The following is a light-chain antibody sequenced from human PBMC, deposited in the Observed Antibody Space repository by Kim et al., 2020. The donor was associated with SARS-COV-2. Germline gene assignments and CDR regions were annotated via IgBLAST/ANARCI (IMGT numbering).Light chain of an antibody. CDR1: QGISSY. CDR3: QQVNSFPRT. V-gene: IGKV1-9*01. Sequence: DIQLTQSPSFLSASVGHRVTITCRASQGISSYLAWYQQKPGKAPKLLIYSASTLQSGVPSRFSGSGSGTDFTLTISSLQPEDFATYYCQQVNSFPRTFGQGTKVDIK. CDR2: SAS. J-gene: IGKJ1*01.